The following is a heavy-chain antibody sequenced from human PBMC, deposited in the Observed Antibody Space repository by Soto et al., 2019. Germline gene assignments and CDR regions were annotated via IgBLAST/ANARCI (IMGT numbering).Heavy chain of an antibody. CDR2: IYYSGST. CDR1: GGSISSGGYY. CDR3: ARDKDPPPWFDP. J-gene: IGHJ5*02. V-gene: IGHV4-31*03. Sequence: QVQLQESGPGLVKPSQTLSLTCTVSGGSISSGGYYWSWIRQHPGKGLEWIGYIYYSGSTYYNPSLKSRVTISVDTSKNQFSLKLSSVTAAGTAVYYCARDKDPPPWFDPWGQGTLVTVSS.